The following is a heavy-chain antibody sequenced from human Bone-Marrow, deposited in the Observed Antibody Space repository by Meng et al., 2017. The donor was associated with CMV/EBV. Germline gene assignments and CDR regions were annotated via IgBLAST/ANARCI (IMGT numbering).Heavy chain of an antibody. Sequence: ASVKVSCKASGYTFTGYYMHWVRQAPGQGLEWMGWINPNSGGTNYAQKFQGRVTLTRDTSISAAYMELSRLRSDDTAVYYCAISLIVEVSDATGRIMTGTSGIDFWGQGTLVTVSS. CDR2: INPNSGGT. J-gene: IGHJ4*02. D-gene: IGHD2-2*01. CDR1: GYTFTGYY. CDR3: AISLIVEVSDATGRIMTGTSGIDF. V-gene: IGHV1-2*02.